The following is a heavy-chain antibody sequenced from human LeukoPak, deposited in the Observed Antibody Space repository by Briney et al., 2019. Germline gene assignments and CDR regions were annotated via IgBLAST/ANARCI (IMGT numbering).Heavy chain of an antibody. V-gene: IGHV1-18*01. CDR1: GYTFTSYG. CDR2: ISAYNGNT. J-gene: IGHJ4*02. CDR3: ARDRGYSGIRHNGYARRAIYYFDY. Sequence: EASVKVSCKASGYTFTSYGISWVRQAPRQGLEWMGWISAYNGNTNYAQKLQGRVTMTRDTSISTAYMELSRLRSDDTAVYYCARDRGYSGIRHNGYARRAIYYFDYWGQGTLVTVSS. D-gene: IGHD5-12*01.